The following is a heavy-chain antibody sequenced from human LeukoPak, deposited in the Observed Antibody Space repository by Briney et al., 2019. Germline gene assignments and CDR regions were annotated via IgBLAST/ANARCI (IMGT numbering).Heavy chain of an antibody. Sequence: SETLSLTCTVSGYSITRGSYRGWIRQPPGKGLEWIANIYHSGSTYYSASLRSRVSISVDTSKNHIALKLTSVTAADTAVYFCARRVGFYGSGSLNYFDPWGQGILVSVSS. V-gene: IGHV4-38-2*02. CDR1: GYSITRGSY. CDR2: IYHSGST. CDR3: ARRVGFYGSGSLNYFDP. J-gene: IGHJ5*01. D-gene: IGHD3-10*01.